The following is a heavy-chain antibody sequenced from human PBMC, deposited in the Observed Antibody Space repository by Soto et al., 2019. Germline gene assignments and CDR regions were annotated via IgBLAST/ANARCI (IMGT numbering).Heavy chain of an antibody. V-gene: IGHV3-23*01. CDR3: AKLDSINWPNWFDP. CDR2: ISGSGGST. Sequence: EVQLLESGGGLVQPGGSLRLSCAASRITFSSYAMSWVRQAPGKGLEWVSAISGSGGSTYYADSVKGRFTISRDNSENMLYLQMNSLRAEDTAVYYCAKLDSINWPNWFDPWGQGTRVTVSS. D-gene: IGHD1-1*01. CDR1: RITFSSYA. J-gene: IGHJ5*02.